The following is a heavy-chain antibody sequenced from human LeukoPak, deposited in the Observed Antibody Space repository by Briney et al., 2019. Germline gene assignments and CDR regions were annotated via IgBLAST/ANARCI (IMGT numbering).Heavy chain of an antibody. CDR2: ISNSGVST. Sequence: GGSLRLSCEASGFTFRSYAMSWVRQAPGKGLEWVSLISNSGVSTYYANSVKGRFTISRDNSKNTLYLQMNSLRDEDTAIYYCAKRNSSGWYYFDYWGQGTLVTVSS. J-gene: IGHJ4*02. V-gene: IGHV3-23*01. CDR1: GFTFRSYA. CDR3: AKRNSSGWYYFDY. D-gene: IGHD6-19*01.